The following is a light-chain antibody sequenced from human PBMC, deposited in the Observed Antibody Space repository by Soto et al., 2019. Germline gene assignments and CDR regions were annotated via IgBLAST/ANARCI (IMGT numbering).Light chain of an antibody. J-gene: IGKJ1*01. CDR1: QSVSSSY. V-gene: IGKV3-20*01. Sequence: EIVLTQSPGTLSLSPGERATLSCRASQSVSSSYLVWYQQKPGQAPRLLIYGASSRATGIPDRFSGSGSGTDFTLTISRLEPEDCVVYYCQQYGSSPQTFGQGTKVEIK. CDR3: QQYGSSPQT. CDR2: GAS.